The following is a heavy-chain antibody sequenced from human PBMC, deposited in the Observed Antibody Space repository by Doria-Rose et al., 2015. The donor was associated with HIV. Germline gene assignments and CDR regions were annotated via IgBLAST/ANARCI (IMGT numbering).Heavy chain of an antibody. D-gene: IGHD3-3*01. CDR2: ISWDSGAQ. CDR1: GFSFESYA. V-gene: IGHV3-9*01. J-gene: IGHJ6*03. CDR3: AKAPIIGPKYYFDMDV. Sequence: VQLVQSGGGLVQPGRSLRLSCVGSGFSFESYAMHWVRLAPVKGLEWVAGISWDSGAQGNADSVESRFIISRDNAKKSVYLEMRSLRPEDTAFYYCAKAPIIGPKYYFDMDVWGKGTSVSVSS.